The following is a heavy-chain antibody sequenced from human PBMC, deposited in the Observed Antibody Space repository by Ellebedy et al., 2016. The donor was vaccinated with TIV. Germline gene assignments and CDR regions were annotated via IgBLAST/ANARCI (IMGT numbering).Heavy chain of an antibody. V-gene: IGHV3-23*01. CDR2: IGGLDTAT. J-gene: IGHJ4*02. Sequence: GGSLRLFXAASGLTFSVYAMTWVRQAPGKGLEWISTIGGLDTATHYADSVKGRFTISRDNSKDTLYLQMNSLRVEDTAVYYCARRGRGPVGFDYWGQGTLVTVSS. CDR3: ARRGRGPVGFDY. D-gene: IGHD3-10*01. CDR1: GLTFSVYA.